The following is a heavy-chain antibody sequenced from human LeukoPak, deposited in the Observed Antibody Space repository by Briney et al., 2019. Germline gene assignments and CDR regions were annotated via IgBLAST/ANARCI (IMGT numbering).Heavy chain of an antibody. CDR3: ARGFYYYDSSALFDY. CDR2: IYTSGST. CDR1: GGSISSYY. D-gene: IGHD3-22*01. V-gene: IGHV4-4*07. Sequence: SETLSLTCTVSGGSISSYYWSWIRQPAGKGLKWIGRIYTSGSTNYNPSLKSRVTMSVDTSKNQFSLKLSSVTAADTAVYYCARGFYYYDSSALFDYWGQGTLVTVSS. J-gene: IGHJ4*02.